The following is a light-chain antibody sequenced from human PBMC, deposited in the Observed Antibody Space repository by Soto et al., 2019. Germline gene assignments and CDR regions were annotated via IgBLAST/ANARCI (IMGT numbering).Light chain of an antibody. V-gene: IGLV2-11*01. CDR2: DVI. CDR3: CSYEGGHTYV. J-gene: IGLJ1*01. Sequence: QSALTQPRSVSGSPGQSVTISCTGTSRNVGGYYYVAWYQQNAGKAPRLMIYDVIKLPSGVPDRFSASKSGNTASLTISGLQADDEDDYYCCSYEGGHTYVFGSGTKLTVL. CDR1: SRNVGGYYY.